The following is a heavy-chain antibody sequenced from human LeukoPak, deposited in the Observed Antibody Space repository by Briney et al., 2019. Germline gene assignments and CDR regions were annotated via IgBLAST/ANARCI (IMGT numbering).Heavy chain of an antibody. CDR3: ARESNMYLDAFDI. Sequence: GASVKVSXKASGYTFTGYYIHWVRQAPGQGLEWMGRINPNSGGTNYAQKFQGRVTMTRDTSSSTAYMEGNRLRSDDTAVYYCARESNMYLDAFDIWGQGTMVTVSS. CDR1: GYTFTGYY. V-gene: IGHV1-2*06. J-gene: IGHJ3*02. CDR2: INPNSGGT. D-gene: IGHD2/OR15-2a*01.